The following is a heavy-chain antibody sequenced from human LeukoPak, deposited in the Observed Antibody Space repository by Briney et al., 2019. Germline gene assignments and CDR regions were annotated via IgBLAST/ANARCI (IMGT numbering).Heavy chain of an antibody. CDR3: VRGIAGRIATSGVIRGGYFDY. J-gene: IGHJ4*02. CDR2: IGSSASIT. CDR1: GFTFNNFG. V-gene: IGHV3-48*01. Sequence: GGSLRLSCAASGFTFNNFGLNWVRQAPGRGLEWVSYIGSSASITNYADAVEGRFTISRESATKSLHLQMDSLRVEDTAVYYCVRGIAGRIATSGVIRGGYFDYWGQGTLVTVSS. D-gene: IGHD3-3*01.